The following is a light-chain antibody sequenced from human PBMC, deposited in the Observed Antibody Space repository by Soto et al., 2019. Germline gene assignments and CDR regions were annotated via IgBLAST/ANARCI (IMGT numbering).Light chain of an antibody. V-gene: IGLV1-40*01. CDR2: GNS. CDR1: SSNIGAGYD. J-gene: IGLJ1*01. Sequence: QSVLTQPPSVSGAPGQRVTISCTGSSSNIGAGYDVHWYQQLPGTAPKLLIYGNSNRPSGVPDRFSGSKSGTSASLAITGLQAEAEDDYYCQSYDSSLSEVFGTGTKLTVL. CDR3: QSYDSSLSEV.